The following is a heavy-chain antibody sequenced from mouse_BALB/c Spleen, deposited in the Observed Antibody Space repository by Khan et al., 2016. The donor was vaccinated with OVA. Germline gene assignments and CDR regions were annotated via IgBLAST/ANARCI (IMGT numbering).Heavy chain of an antibody. CDR3: VRLPVPPYYFDS. CDR1: GYTFTNYT. V-gene: IGHV1-4*01. J-gene: IGHJ2*01. CDR2: INPSSNYS. Sequence: QVQLKQSGAELARPGASVKMSCKASGYTFTNYTIHWIKQRPGQGLEWIGYINPSSNYSNYNQKFKDKATLTADKSSSTAYMQLSSLTSDDSAVYYCVRLPVPPYYFDSWGQGTTLTVSS.